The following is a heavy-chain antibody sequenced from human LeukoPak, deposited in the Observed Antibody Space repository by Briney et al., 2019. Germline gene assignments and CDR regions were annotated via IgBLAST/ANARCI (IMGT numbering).Heavy chain of an antibody. D-gene: IGHD2-2*01. J-gene: IGHJ5*02. Sequence: GGSLRLSCAASGFTFSSYSMNWVRQAPGKGLEWVSSISISSSYIYYADSVKGRFTISRDNAKNSLYLQMNSLRAEDTAVYYCASSIVVVPAAEYWFDPWGQGTLVTVSS. CDR3: ASSIVVVPAAEYWFDP. V-gene: IGHV3-21*01. CDR2: ISISSSYI. CDR1: GFTFSSYS.